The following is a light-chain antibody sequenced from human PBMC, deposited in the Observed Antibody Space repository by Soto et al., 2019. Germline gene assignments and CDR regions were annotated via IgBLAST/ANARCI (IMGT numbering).Light chain of an antibody. CDR3: AAWDVSLNVVV. CDR1: ASNIGSNP. CDR2: SSS. Sequence: QSAVTQPPSASGTPGQRVTISCSGSASNIGSNPVNWYQHLPGTAPKLLIYSSSHRPSGVPDRFSGSKSGTSASLAISGLQSGDEADYYCAAWDVSLNVVVFGGGTKLNVL. V-gene: IGLV1-44*01. J-gene: IGLJ2*01.